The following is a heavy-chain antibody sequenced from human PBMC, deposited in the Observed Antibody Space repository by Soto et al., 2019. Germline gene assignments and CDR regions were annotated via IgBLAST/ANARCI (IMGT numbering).Heavy chain of an antibody. V-gene: IGHV3-23*01. CDR2: ISGSGGST. D-gene: IGHD3-3*01. Sequence: GGSLRLSCAASGFTFSSYAMSWVRQAPGKGLEWVSAISGSGGSTYYADSVKGRFTISRDNSKNTLYLQMNSLRAEDTAVYYCAKGEEPNVLRFLEWLPGFIDYWGQGTLVTVSS. CDR3: AKGEEPNVLRFLEWLPGFIDY. J-gene: IGHJ4*02. CDR1: GFTFSSYA.